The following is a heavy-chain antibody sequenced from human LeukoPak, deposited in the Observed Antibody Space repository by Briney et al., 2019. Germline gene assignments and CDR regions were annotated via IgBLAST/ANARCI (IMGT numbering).Heavy chain of an antibody. Sequence: SGGSLRHSCAASGFTVSSNYMSWVRQAPGKGLEWVSVIHSGGSTYYADSVKGRFTISRDNSKNTVYLQMNSLRAEDTAVYYCARDPGYTSGWYEFDAWGQGTLVTVSS. CDR1: GFTVSSNY. CDR3: ARDPGYTSGWYEFDA. CDR2: IHSGGST. V-gene: IGHV3-66*01. J-gene: IGHJ5*02. D-gene: IGHD6-19*01.